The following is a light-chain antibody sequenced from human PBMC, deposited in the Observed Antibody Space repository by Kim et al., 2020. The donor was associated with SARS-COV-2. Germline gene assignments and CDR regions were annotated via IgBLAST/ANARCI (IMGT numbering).Light chain of an antibody. CDR1: SSDVGGYNY. CDR2: DVS. Sequence: QSALTQPRSVSGSPGQSVTISCTGTSSDVGGYNYVSWYQHHPGKATKLMIYDVSKRPSGVPDRFSGSKSGNTASLTISGLQAEDEADYYCCSYAGSNNWVFGGGTQLTVL. J-gene: IGLJ3*02. V-gene: IGLV2-11*01. CDR3: CSYAGSNNWV.